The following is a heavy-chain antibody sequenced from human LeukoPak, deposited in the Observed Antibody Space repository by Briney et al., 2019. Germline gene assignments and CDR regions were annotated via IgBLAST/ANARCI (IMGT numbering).Heavy chain of an antibody. V-gene: IGHV4-34*01. J-gene: IGHJ6*02. CDR2: INHSGST. CDR3: ARGPSYYYDSSGYYVYYYYGMDV. Sequence: PSETLSLTCAVYGGSFSGYYWSRIRQPPGKGLEWIGEINHSGSTNYNPSLKSRVTISVDTSKNQFSLKLSSVTAADTAVYYCARGPSYYYDSSGYYVYYYYGMDVWGQGTTVTVSS. CDR1: GGSFSGYY. D-gene: IGHD3-22*01.